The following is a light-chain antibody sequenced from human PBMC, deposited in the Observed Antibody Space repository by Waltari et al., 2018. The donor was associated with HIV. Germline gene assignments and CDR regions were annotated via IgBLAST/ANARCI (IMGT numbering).Light chain of an antibody. CDR3: AAWDDSLNGPL. CDR2: SDN. V-gene: IGLV1-44*01. CDR1: SSNIGSNA. Sequence: QSVLTQPPSASGTPGQRVTISCSGSSSNIGSNAVNWYQQPPGAAPKLLFYSDNQRPSGVPDRVSGARSGTSASLAISGLQSGDEADYYCAAWDDSLNGPLFGGGTKLTVL. J-gene: IGLJ3*02.